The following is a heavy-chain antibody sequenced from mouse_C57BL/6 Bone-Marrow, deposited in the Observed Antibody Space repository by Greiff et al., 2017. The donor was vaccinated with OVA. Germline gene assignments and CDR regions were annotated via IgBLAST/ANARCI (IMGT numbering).Heavy chain of an antibody. CDR3: ARKVYYDYDGHWYFDV. CDR2: FHPYNDDT. Sequence: QVQLQQSGAELVKPGASVKMSCKASGYTFTTYPIEWMKQNHGKSLEWIGNFHPYNDDTKYNEKFKGKATLTVEKSSSTVYLELSRLTSDDSAVYYWARKVYYDYDGHWYFDVWGTGTTVTVSS. CDR1: GYTFTTYP. V-gene: IGHV1-47*01. J-gene: IGHJ1*03. D-gene: IGHD2-4*01.